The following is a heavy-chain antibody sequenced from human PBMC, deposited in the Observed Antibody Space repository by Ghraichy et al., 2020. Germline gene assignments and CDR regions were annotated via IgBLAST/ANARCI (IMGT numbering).Heavy chain of an antibody. D-gene: IGHD2-15*01. CDR1: AFSISSGYY. Sequence: SETLSLTCAVSAFSISSGYYWGWIRQPPGKGLEWIGSFYHSGSTYYNPSLKSRVTISVDTSKNHFSLKLTSVTAADTAVYYCARRYCSGGSCYHFDYWGQGTLVTVSS. CDR2: FYHSGST. J-gene: IGHJ4*02. CDR3: ARRYCSGGSCYHFDY. V-gene: IGHV4-38-2*01.